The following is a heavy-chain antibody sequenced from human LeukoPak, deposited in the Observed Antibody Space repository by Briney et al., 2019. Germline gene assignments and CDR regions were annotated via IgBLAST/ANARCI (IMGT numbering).Heavy chain of an antibody. D-gene: IGHD3-22*01. CDR3: ARDYYDSSGYLDY. J-gene: IGHJ4*02. CDR2: IIPIFGTA. V-gene: IGHV1-69*05. CDR1: GGTFSSYA. Sequence: SVKVSCKASGGTFSSYAISWVRQAPGQGLEWMGGIIPIFGTANYARRFQGRVTITTDESTSTAYMELSSLRSEDTAVYYCARDYYDSSGYLDYWGQGTLVTVSS.